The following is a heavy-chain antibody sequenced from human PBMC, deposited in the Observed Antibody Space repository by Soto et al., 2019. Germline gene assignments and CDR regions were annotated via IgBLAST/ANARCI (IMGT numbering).Heavy chain of an antibody. V-gene: IGHV4-30-4*01. CDR2: IYYSGST. J-gene: IGHJ1*01. D-gene: IGHD6-19*01. CDR3: ARDHGAVAGTGGDFQH. Sequence: SETLSLTCTVSGGSISSGDYYWSWIRQPPGKGLEWIGYIYYSGSTYYNPSLKSRVTISVDTSKNQFSLKLSSVTAADTAVYYCARDHGAVAGTGGDFQHWGQGTLVTVSS. CDR1: GGSISSGDYY.